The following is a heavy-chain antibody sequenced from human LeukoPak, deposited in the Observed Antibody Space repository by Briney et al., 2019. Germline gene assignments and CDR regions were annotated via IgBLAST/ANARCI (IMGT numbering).Heavy chain of an antibody. D-gene: IGHD3-22*01. Sequence: ASVTVSCTASGYTFTSYYMHWMRQAPGQGLEWMGIINPSGGSTNCAQKFQSRVIMSRDTSTSTFYMELSSLRSEDTAVYYCARAYYYDSSGYYNFDYWGQGTLVTVSS. CDR2: INPSGGST. CDR3: ARAYYYDSSGYYNFDY. J-gene: IGHJ4*02. V-gene: IGHV1-46*03. CDR1: GYTFTSYY.